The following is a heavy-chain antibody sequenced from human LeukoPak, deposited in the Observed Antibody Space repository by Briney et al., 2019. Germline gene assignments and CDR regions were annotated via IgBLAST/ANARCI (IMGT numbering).Heavy chain of an antibody. J-gene: IGHJ3*02. CDR3: ARGQADYGDYVNAFDI. V-gene: IGHV1-69*04. CDR1: GGTFSSYA. Sequence: SVKVSCKASGGTFSSYAISWVRQAPGQGLEWMGRIIPILGIANYAQKFQGRVTITADKSTSTAYMELSSLRSEDTAVYYCARGQADYGDYVNAFDIWGRGTMVTVSS. D-gene: IGHD4-17*01. CDR2: IIPILGIA.